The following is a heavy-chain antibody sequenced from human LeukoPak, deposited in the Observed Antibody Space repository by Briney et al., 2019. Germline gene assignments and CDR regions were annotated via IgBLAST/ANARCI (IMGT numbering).Heavy chain of an antibody. V-gene: IGHV1-18*01. J-gene: IGHJ4*02. D-gene: IGHD6-13*01. CDR1: GYTFTSYG. Sequence: ASVKVSCKASGYTFTSYGISWVRQAPGQGLEWMGWISAYNGNTNYAQKLQGRVTMTTDTSTSTAYMELRSLRSDDTAVYYCARLRFGSQQLVLEDYWGQGALVTVSS. CDR2: ISAYNGNT. CDR3: ARLRFGSQQLVLEDY.